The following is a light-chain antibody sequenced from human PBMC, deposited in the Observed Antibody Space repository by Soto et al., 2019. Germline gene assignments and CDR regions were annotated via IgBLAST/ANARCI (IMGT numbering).Light chain of an antibody. CDR1: SSDVGGYNY. Sequence: QSVLTQPASVSGSPGQSITISCTGTSSDVGGYNYVSWYQQHPGKAPKLMMYDVSNRPSGVSNRFSGSKSGNTASLTISGLQAEDEADYYCSSYTSSSTLFYVFGTGTKVTVL. V-gene: IGLV2-14*01. CDR2: DVS. CDR3: SSYTSSSTLFYV. J-gene: IGLJ1*01.